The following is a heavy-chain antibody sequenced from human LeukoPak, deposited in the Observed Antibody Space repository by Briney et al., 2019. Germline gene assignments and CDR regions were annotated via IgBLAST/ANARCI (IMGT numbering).Heavy chain of an antibody. CDR2: MMHDGIEK. V-gene: IGHV3-7*05. CDR1: GFTFGSYW. CDR3: AREGREGYNYPALDF. D-gene: IGHD5-24*01. Sequence: SGGCLRLSCAASGFTFGSYWMTWVRQAPGKGLEWVANMMHDGIEKYYVDSVKGLFTISRDNGKNSLYLQMNSLRAEDTAVYYCAREGREGYNYPALDFWGQGILVTVSS. J-gene: IGHJ4*02.